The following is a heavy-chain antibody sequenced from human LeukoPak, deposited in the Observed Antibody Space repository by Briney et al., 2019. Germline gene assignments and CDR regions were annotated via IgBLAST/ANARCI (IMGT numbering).Heavy chain of an antibody. V-gene: IGHV4-59*01. CDR2: IYYSGST. J-gene: IGHJ3*02. D-gene: IGHD6-19*01. Sequence: SETLSLTCTVSGGSISSYYWSWIRQPPGKGLEWIGYIYYSGSTNYNPSLKSRVTISVDTSKNQFSLKLSSVTAADTAVYYCARGGWSQKHDAFDIWGQGTMVTVSS. CDR1: GGSISSYY. CDR3: ARGGWSQKHDAFDI.